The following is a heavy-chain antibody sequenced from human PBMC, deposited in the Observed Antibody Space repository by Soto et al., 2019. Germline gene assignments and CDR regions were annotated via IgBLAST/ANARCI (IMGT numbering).Heavy chain of an antibody. J-gene: IGHJ6*02. CDR3: ARGGMGSNDILTGFYGLDV. CDR2: ISSGSSYT. D-gene: IGHD3-9*01. Sequence: QVQLVESGGGLVKPGGSLRLSCAASGLTFSDYYMNWIRQAPGKGLEWVSSISSGSSYTDYADSVKGRFTISRDNAKSSLYLQMNSLRVEDTAVYYCARGGMGSNDILTGFYGLDVWGQGTTVTVYS. V-gene: IGHV3-11*06. CDR1: GLTFSDYY.